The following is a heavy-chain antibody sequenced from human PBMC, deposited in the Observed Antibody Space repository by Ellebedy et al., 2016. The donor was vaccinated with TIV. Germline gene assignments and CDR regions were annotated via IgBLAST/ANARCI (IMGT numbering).Heavy chain of an antibody. CDR2: IYPGDSDT. CDR1: GYSFTSYW. V-gene: IGHV5-51*01. CDR3: ARVELGSSGYYNWYFDL. D-gene: IGHD3-22*01. Sequence: GESLKISCKGSGYSFTSYWIGWVRQMPGKGLEWMGIIYPGDSDTRYSPSFQGQVTISADKSISTAYLQWSSLKASDTAMYYCARVELGSSGYYNWYFDLWGRGTLVTVSS. J-gene: IGHJ2*01.